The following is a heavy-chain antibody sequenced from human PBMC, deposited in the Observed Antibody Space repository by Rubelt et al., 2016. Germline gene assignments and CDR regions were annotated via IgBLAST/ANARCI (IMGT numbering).Heavy chain of an antibody. CDR3: ARGRKGGYGHYYYYYYGMDV. D-gene: IGHD3-22*01. V-gene: IGHV4-34*01. J-gene: IGHJ6*02. Sequence: YSGSTNYNPSLKSRVTISVDTSKNQFSLKLSSVTAADTAVYYCARGRKGGYGHYYYYYYGMDVWGQGTTVTVSS. CDR2: YSGST.